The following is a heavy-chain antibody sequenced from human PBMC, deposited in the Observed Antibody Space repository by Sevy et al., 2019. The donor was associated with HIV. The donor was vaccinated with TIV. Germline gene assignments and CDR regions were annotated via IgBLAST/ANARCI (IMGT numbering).Heavy chain of an antibody. Sequence: GGSLRLSCAASGFTFSDYYMSWIRQAPGKGLEWVSYMSSGTSYTNYADSVKGRFTISRDNAKNSLYLQMNSLRAEDTAVYYCARDRRNYGGQYFDYWARELWSPSPQ. CDR1: GFTFSDYY. CDR3: ARDRRNYGGQYFDY. D-gene: IGHD1-7*01. J-gene: IGHJ4*02. V-gene: IGHV3-11*06. CDR2: MSSGTSYT.